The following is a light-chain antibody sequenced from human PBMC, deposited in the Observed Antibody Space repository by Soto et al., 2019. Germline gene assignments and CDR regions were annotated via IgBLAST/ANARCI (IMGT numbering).Light chain of an antibody. CDR3: CSFAGSDTPYL. CDR1: SSDIGNYDL. V-gene: IGLV2-23*01. Sequence: QSALAQPASVSGSPGRSITISCTGTSSDIGNYDLVSWYQQVPGKAPRLIIYEGTKRPSGISDRFSGSKSGNTASLTVSGLQPEDEAYYFCCSFAGSDTPYLFGSGTKVTVL. J-gene: IGLJ1*01. CDR2: EGT.